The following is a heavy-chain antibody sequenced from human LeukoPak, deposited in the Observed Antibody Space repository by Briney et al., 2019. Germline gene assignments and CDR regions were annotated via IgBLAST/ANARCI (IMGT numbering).Heavy chain of an antibody. Sequence: PGRSLRLSCAASGFTFDDCAMHWVRQAPGKGLEWVSGISWNSGSIGYADSVKGRFTISRDNAKNSLYLQMNSLRAEDTALYYCAKPLEKGYYYYGMDVWGQGTTVTVSS. V-gene: IGHV3-9*01. CDR3: AKPLEKGYYYYGMDV. CDR2: ISWNSGSI. J-gene: IGHJ6*02. CDR1: GFTFDDCA.